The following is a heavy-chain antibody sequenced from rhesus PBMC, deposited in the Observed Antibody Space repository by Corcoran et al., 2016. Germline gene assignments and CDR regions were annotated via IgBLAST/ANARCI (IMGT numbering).Heavy chain of an antibody. V-gene: IGHV4S14*01. CDR2: IYGSGGCN. CDR3: ASATGDFDY. J-gene: IGHJ4*01. Sequence: QVQLQESGPGLVKPSETLSPTRAVSGGSISGYYYWSWIRQPPGKGLGWIGSIYGSGGCNYLNPSLKRRVTLSVDTSKNQFSLKLSSVTAADTAVYYCASATGDFDYWGQGVLVTVSS. CDR1: GGSISGYYY.